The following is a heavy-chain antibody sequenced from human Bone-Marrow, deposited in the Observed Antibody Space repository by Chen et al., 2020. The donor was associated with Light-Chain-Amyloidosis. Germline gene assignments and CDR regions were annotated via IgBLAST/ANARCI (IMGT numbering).Heavy chain of an antibody. CDR1: GGSISSSSYY. D-gene: IGHD1-26*01. CDR2: IYYSGST. CDR3: ARGAVGGTTGV. J-gene: IGHJ4*02. Sequence: QVQLQQWGAGLLKPSETLSLTCTVSGGSISSSSYYWGWIRQPPGKGLEWIGSIYYSGSTYYTPSLKSRVTISVDTSMTQFALKLSSVTAADTAVYYCARGAVGGTTGVWGQGTLVTVSS. V-gene: IGHV4-39*07.